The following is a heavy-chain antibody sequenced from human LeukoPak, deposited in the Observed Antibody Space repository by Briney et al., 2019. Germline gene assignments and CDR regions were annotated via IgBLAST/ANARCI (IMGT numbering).Heavy chain of an antibody. J-gene: IGHJ4*02. Sequence: ASVKVSCKASGYTFTDYYMHWVRQAPGQGLEWMGWINPNSGGTNYAQKFQGRVTMTRDTSISTAYMEVSRLRSDDTAVYYCARVRYIQGTTCRFDYWGQGTLVTVSS. CDR3: ARVRYIQGTTCRFDY. CDR2: INPNSGGT. V-gene: IGHV1-2*02. CDR1: GYTFTDYY. D-gene: IGHD2/OR15-2a*01.